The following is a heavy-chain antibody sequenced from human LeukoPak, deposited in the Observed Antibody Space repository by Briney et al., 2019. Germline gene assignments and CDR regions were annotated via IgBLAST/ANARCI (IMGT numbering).Heavy chain of an antibody. Sequence: GSLRLSCAASGYTFTTYWIHWVRQAPGKGLEWVSSISSSSSYIYYADSVKGRFTISRDNAKNSLYLQMNSLRAEDTAVYYCARDDVSSGWYRGTFDYWGQGTLVTVSS. CDR1: GYTFTTYW. CDR3: ARDDVSSGWYRGTFDY. D-gene: IGHD6-19*01. J-gene: IGHJ4*02. V-gene: IGHV3-21*01. CDR2: ISSSSSYI.